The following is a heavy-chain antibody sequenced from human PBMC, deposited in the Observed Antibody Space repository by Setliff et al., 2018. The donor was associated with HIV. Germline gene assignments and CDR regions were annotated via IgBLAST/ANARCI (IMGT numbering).Heavy chain of an antibody. CDR1: GGSIRNYY. D-gene: IGHD3-22*01. J-gene: IGHJ5*01. CDR3: ARVLSSGYAGPFDS. V-gene: IGHV4-4*07. Sequence: SETLSLTCTVSGGSIRNYYWSWIRQPAGKGLEWIGRIYTSGSAKYNPSLKSRVTMSVDTSKKHFSLKLSSVTAADTAVYFCARVLSSGYAGPFDSWGQGTLVTVSS. CDR2: IYTSGSA.